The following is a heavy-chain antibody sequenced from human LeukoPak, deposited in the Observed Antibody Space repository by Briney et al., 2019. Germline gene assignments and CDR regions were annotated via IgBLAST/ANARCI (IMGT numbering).Heavy chain of an antibody. CDR3: ARDGGVLYGSGSRFDY. V-gene: IGHV3-66*02. D-gene: IGHD3-10*01. J-gene: IGHJ4*02. Sequence: GGSLRLSCAASGFTVSNNYMIWIRQAPGKGPEWVSLIYSEGTTSYADSVKGRFTISRDNSKNTLYLQMNSLRAEDTAVYYCARDGGVLYGSGSRFDYWGQGTLVTVSS. CDR2: IYSEGTT. CDR1: GFTVSNNY.